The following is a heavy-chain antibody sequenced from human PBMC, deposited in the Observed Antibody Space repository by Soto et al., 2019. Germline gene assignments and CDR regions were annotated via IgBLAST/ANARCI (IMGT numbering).Heavy chain of an antibody. J-gene: IGHJ5*02. V-gene: IGHV4-59*07. CDR1: GVSISSYY. CDR2: IYYSGST. CDR3: ARLGANAYCGGDCYLDP. D-gene: IGHD2-21*02. Sequence: SDTLSVTCTVSGVSISSYYWSWSRQPPGKGLECIGYIYYSGSTNYNPSLKSRVTISVDTSKNQFSLKLNSVTAADTAVYYCARLGANAYCGGDCYLDPWGQGTLVTVS.